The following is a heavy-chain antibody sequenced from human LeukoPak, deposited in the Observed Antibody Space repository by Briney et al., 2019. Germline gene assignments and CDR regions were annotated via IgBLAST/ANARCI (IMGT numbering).Heavy chain of an antibody. J-gene: IGHJ5*02. V-gene: IGHV3-21*01. Sequence: GGSLRLSCAASGFTFSSYSMNWVRQAPGKGLEWVSSISSSSSYIYYADSVKGRFTISRDNAKNSVYLQMNSLRAEDTAVYYCASGYCSSTSCYRFDPWGQGTLVTVSS. CDR2: ISSSSSYI. D-gene: IGHD2-2*02. CDR3: ASGYCSSTSCYRFDP. CDR1: GFTFSSYS.